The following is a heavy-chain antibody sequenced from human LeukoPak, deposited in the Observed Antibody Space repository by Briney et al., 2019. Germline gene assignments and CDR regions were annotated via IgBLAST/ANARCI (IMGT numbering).Heavy chain of an antibody. V-gene: IGHV1-46*01. CDR2: INPSDGTT. CDR1: GYTFTKSDY. Sequence: ASVKVSCQASGYTFTKSDYMHWVRQAPGQGLEWMGIINPSDGTTFYAQKFQGRVTMTRDTSTNTVYMELSSLRSEDTAVFYCARGATDMDFDYWGQGSLVTVSS. J-gene: IGHJ4*02. CDR3: ARGATDMDFDY.